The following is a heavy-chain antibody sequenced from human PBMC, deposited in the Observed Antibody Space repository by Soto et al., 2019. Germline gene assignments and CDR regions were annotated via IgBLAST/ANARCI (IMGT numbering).Heavy chain of an antibody. J-gene: IGHJ4*02. D-gene: IGHD1-26*01. CDR2: IYPGGSDT. CDR1: GYSFTSYW. Sequence: GESLKIYGKGSGYSFTSYWIGCVRQMPGKGLEWMGIIYPGGSDTRYSPSFQGQVTISADKSISTAYLQWSSLKASDTAIYYCARHTLSGSYRIDYWGQGTLVTVSS. V-gene: IGHV5-51*01. CDR3: ARHTLSGSYRIDY.